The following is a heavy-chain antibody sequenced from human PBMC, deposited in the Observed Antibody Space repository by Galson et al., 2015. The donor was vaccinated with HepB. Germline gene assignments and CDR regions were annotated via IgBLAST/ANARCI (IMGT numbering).Heavy chain of an antibody. V-gene: IGHV3-9*01. CDR1: GLTFDVYA. CDR2: ITWNSDII. J-gene: IGHJ6*02. CDR3: AGLVVITTYYYYGMAV. Sequence: SLRLSCAASGLTFDVYAMHWVRQAPGKGLEWVSGITWNSDIIGYADSVKGRFTISRDNAKSSLYLQMNSLRPEDTAVYYCAGLVVITTYYYYGMAVWGQGTTVTVSS. D-gene: IGHD2-21*01.